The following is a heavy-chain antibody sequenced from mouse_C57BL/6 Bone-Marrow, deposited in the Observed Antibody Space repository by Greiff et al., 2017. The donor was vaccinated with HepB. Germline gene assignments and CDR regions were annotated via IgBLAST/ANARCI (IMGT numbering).Heavy chain of an antibody. D-gene: IGHD2-5*01. CDR1: GYTFTSYW. CDR2: IHPNSGST. J-gene: IGHJ3*01. V-gene: IGHV1-64*01. Sequence: QVQLQQPGAELVKPGASVKLSCKASGYTFTSYWMHWVKQRPGQGLEWIGMIHPNSGSTNYNEKFKSKATLTVDKSSSTAYMQLSSLTSEDSAVYYCARGYSNYVAYWGQGTLVTVSA. CDR3: ARGYSNYVAY.